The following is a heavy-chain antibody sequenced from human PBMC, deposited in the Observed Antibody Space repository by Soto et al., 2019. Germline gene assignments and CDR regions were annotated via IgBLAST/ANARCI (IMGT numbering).Heavy chain of an antibody. CDR1: GLKIISHG. Sequence: PGGSKRLSCRAAGLKIISHGMSWVSKETGKGLEWVSAISGSGGSTYYADSVKGRFTISRDNSKNTLYLQMNSLRAEDTAVYYCAKVTHYHPGDAFDIWGQGTMVTVSS. D-gene: IGHD2-2*01. V-gene: IGHV3-23*01. J-gene: IGHJ3*02. CDR3: AKVTHYHPGDAFDI. CDR2: ISGSGGST.